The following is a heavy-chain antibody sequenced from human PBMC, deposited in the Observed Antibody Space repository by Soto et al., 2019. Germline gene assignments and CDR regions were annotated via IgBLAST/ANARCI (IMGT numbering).Heavy chain of an antibody. D-gene: IGHD4-17*01. CDR2: FDPEDGET. CDR1: GYTLTELS. V-gene: IGHV1-24*01. J-gene: IGHJ4*02. CDR3: ATVTSRVSGDYVGGDY. Sequence: QVQLVQPGAEVKKPGASVKVSCKVSGYTLTELSMHWVRQAPGKGLEWMGGFDPEDGETIYAQKFKGRVTMTEDTSTDTAYMELSSLRSEDTAVYYCATVTSRVSGDYVGGDYWGQGTLVTVSS.